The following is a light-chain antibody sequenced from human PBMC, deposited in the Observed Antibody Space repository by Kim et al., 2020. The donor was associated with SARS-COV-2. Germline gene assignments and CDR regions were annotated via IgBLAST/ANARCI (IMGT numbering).Light chain of an antibody. CDR3: QLWDSSSDHPV. Sequence: APGKTTRITCGGNNIGSKSVHWYQQKPGQAPVLVISDDTDRPSGIPERFSGSNSGNTATLTISRVEAGDEADYYCQLWDSSSDHPVFGGGTKLTVL. CDR2: DDT. J-gene: IGLJ3*02. CDR1: NIGSKS. V-gene: IGLV3-21*03.